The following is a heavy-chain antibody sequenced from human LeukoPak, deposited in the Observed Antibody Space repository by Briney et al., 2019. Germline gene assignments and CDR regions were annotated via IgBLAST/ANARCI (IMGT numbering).Heavy chain of an antibody. CDR1: GFTFRNAW. Sequence: GGSLRLSCAASGFTFRNAWMSWVRHAPGKGLEWVGRIKSKTDGGTTDYAAPVKRRFTISRDDSKNTLYLQMNSLNTEDTAVYYCTTAGFTYSGYVDYWGQGTLVTVSS. D-gene: IGHD5-12*01. J-gene: IGHJ4*02. CDR2: IKSKTDGGTT. CDR3: TTAGFTYSGYVDY. V-gene: IGHV3-15*01.